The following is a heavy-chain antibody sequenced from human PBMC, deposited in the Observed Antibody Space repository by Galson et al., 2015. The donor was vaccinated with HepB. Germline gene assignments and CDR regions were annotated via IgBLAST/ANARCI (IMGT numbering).Heavy chain of an antibody. D-gene: IGHD3-22*01. CDR1: GYTFTSYY. CDR2: INPSGGST. CDR3: ARDRSRYDSSGYYTRANWFDP. J-gene: IGHJ5*02. V-gene: IGHV1-46*01. Sequence: SVKVSCKASGYTFTSYYMHWVRQAPGQGLEWMGIINPSGGSTSYAQKFQGRVTMTRDTSTSTVYMELSSLRSEDTAVYYCARDRSRYDSSGYYTRANWFDPWGQGTLVTVSS.